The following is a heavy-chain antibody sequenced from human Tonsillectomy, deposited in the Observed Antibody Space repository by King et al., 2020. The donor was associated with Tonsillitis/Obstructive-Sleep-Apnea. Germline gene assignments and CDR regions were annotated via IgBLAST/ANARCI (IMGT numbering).Heavy chain of an antibody. CDR3: AKIGNSSGWGTFDY. Sequence: VQLVESGGGLVRPGGSLGLSCAASGLTFRNYAMSGVRRAPGKGLGWGEGIRGRGGSTYYADSVKGRFTISRENSKNTLSLQMNSLRAEDTAVYYCAKIGNSSGWGTFDYWGQGTLVTGSS. CDR2: IRGRGGST. J-gene: IGHJ4*02. D-gene: IGHD6-19*01. CDR1: GLTFRNYA. V-gene: IGHV3-23*04.